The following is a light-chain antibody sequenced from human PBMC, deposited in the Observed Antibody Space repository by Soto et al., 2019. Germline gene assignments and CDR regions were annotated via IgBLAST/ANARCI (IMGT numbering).Light chain of an antibody. CDR2: KAS. CDR3: QQYAYFAT. CDR1: QSISSW. J-gene: IGKJ1*01. V-gene: IGKV1-5*03. Sequence: DIQMTQSPSTLSASVGDRVTITCRASQSISSWLTWYQQKAGQAPKLLIYKASIVESGVPSRFSGSGSGTEFTLTISSLQPADYATYYCQQYAYFATFGQGTRVEVK.